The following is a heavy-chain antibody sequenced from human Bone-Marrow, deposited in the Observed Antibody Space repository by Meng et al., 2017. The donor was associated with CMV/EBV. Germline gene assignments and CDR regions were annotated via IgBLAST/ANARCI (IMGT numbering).Heavy chain of an antibody. V-gene: IGHV1-46*01. CDR3: ARGRDGYARKKDAFDI. Sequence: GESLKVSCKASGYTFTSYYMHWVRQAPGQGLEWMGIINPSGGSTSYAQKFQGRVTMTRDTSTSTVYMELSSLRSEDTAVYYCARGRDGYARKKDAFDIWGQGTMVTVSS. CDR2: INPSGGST. J-gene: IGHJ3*02. D-gene: IGHD5-24*01. CDR1: GYTFTSYY.